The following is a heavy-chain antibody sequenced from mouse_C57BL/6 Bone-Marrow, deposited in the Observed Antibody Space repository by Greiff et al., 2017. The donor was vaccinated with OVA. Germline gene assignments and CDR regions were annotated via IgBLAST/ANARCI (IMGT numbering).Heavy chain of an antibody. CDR3: VRDYDRVAY. CDR2: ISYDGSN. D-gene: IGHD2-12*01. CDR1: GYSITSGYY. J-gene: IGHJ3*01. V-gene: IGHV3-6*01. Sequence: EVKLQESGPGLVKPSQSLSLTCSVTGYSITSGYYWNWIRQFPGNILEWMGYISYDGSNNYNPSLKNRISITRDTYKNQFFLKLNSVTTEDTATYYCVRDYDRVAYWGQGTLVTVSA.